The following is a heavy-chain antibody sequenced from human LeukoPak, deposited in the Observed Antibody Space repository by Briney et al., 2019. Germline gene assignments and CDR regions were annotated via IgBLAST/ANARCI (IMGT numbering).Heavy chain of an antibody. J-gene: IGHJ4*02. D-gene: IGHD1-26*01. CDR1: GGSISSSSYY. CDR2: IYYSGST. CDR3: ARQGAFGIVAPVY. V-gene: IGHV4-39*01. Sequence: SETLSLTCTVSGGSISSSSYYWGWIRQPPGKGLEWIGCIYYSGSTYYNPSLKSRVTISVDTSKNQFSPKLSSVTAADTAVYYWARQGAFGIVAPVYWGKGTLVTVSS.